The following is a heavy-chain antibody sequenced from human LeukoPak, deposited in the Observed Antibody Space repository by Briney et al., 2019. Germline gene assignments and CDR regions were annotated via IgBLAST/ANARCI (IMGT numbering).Heavy chain of an antibody. D-gene: IGHD3-22*01. J-gene: IGHJ4*02. V-gene: IGHV3-9*01. Sequence: GGSLRLSCIASGFTFDDYAMHWVRQAPGKGLEWVSGISWNSGSIGYADSVKGRFTISRDNSKNSLYLQMDSLRTEDTALYYCAKAYYYDSSGYYQGYFDYWGQGTLVTVSS. CDR2: ISWNSGSI. CDR3: AKAYYYDSSGYYQGYFDY. CDR1: GFTFDDYA.